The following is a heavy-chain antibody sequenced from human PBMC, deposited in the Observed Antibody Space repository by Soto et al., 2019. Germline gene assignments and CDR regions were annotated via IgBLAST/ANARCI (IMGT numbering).Heavy chain of an antibody. D-gene: IGHD6-13*01. CDR3: AKYLGAAAAGMSFFDY. CDR1: GFTFSSYG. V-gene: IGHV3-30*18. CDR2: ISYDGSNK. Sequence: GGSLRLSCAASGFTFSSYGMHWVRQAPGKGLEWVAVISYDGSNKYYADSVKGRFTISRDNSKNTLYLQMNSLRAEDTAVYYCAKYLGAAAAGMSFFDYWGQGTLVTVSS. J-gene: IGHJ4*02.